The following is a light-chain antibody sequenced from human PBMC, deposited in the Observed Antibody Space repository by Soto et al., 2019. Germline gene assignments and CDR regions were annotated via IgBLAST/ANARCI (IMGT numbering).Light chain of an antibody. CDR2: DAS. CDR3: QQCRNWPIT. Sequence: EIVMTQSPATLSVSPGEGATLSCKASQNVYNNLAWYKHRPTQPPRLLIYDASTRATGISSRFSGSGYGTEFTLSMISLQSEDLAFYLCQQCRNWPITFGGMTKVEIK. V-gene: IGKV3-15*01. J-gene: IGKJ4*01. CDR1: QNVYNN.